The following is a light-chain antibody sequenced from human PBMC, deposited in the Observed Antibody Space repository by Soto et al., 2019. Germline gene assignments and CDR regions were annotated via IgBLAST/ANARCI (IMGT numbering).Light chain of an antibody. V-gene: IGLV4-69*01. CDR2: LNSDGSH. CDR3: QTWTTGIWV. CDR1: SGHSTYA. J-gene: IGLJ3*02. Sequence: QSVLTQSPSASASLGASVKLTCTLSSGHSTYAIAWHQQRPEKGPRYLMRLNSDGSHTKGDGIPDRFSGSSSGAERYLTISSLQSEDEADYYCQTWTTGIWVFGGGTKLTVL.